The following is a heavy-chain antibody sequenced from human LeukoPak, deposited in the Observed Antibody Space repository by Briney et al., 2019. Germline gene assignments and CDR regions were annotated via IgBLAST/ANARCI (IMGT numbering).Heavy chain of an antibody. V-gene: IGHV3-7*01. CDR1: RFTFNSYW. J-gene: IGHJ6*03. CDR2: IKQDGSEK. D-gene: IGHD2-2*01. CDR3: ARKEYQLGIYYYMDV. Sequence: GGSLRLSCAASRFTFNSYWMSWVRQAPGKGLEWVANIKQDGSEKYYVDSVKGRFTISRDNAKNSLYLQMDSLRAEDTALYYCARKEYQLGIYYYMDVWGKGTAVTVSS.